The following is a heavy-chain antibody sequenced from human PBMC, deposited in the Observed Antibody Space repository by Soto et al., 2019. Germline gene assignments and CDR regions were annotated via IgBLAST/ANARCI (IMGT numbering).Heavy chain of an antibody. D-gene: IGHD3-10*01. J-gene: IGHJ4*02. Sequence: PSETLSLTCTVSGGSISSYYWSWIRQPPGKGLEWIGYIYYSGSTNYNPSLKSRVTISVDTSKNQFSLKLSSVTAADTAVYYCARDSYYGSGSYSFDYWGQGTLVTVSS. CDR3: ARDSYYGSGSYSFDY. CDR2: IYYSGST. CDR1: GGSISSYY. V-gene: IGHV4-59*12.